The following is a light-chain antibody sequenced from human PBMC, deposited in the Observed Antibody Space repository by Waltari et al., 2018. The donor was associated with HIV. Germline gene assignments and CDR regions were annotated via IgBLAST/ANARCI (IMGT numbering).Light chain of an antibody. CDR3: YSTDSSGNLYV. J-gene: IGLJ1*01. Sequence: SYELTQPPSVSVSPGQTARIPCSGDALPKKSAYWYQQKSGQAPVLVIYEDSKRPSGIPERFSGSSSGTMATLTISGAQVEDEADYYCYSTDSSGNLYVFGTGTKVTVL. CDR1: ALPKKS. CDR2: EDS. V-gene: IGLV3-10*01.